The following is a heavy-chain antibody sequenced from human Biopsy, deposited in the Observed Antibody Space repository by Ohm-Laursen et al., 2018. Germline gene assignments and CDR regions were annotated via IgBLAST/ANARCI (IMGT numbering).Heavy chain of an antibody. V-gene: IGHV2-70*16. Sequence: TQTVPQTCTLSGFLLKTRGMSVPWIRQPPGKALGWFESLDWGGAKFYHGALKTRITISMDTSENHVVLSMSHVDHVEPATYYCARIPILVVPAAIVYRHRRHLQGLDVWGQGTTVIVSS. CDR1: GFLLKTRGMS. CDR2: LDWGGAK. CDR3: ARIPILVVPAAIVYRHRRHLQGLDV. D-gene: IGHD2-2*02. J-gene: IGHJ6*02.